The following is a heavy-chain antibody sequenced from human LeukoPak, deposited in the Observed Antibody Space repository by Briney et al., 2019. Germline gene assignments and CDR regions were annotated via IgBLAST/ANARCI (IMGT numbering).Heavy chain of an antibody. CDR2: IYPGDSDT. D-gene: IGHD3-10*01. J-gene: IGHJ4*02. Sequence: GASLQISCKGSGSSFTSYWIGWVRQMPGKGREWMGIIYPGDSDTRYSPSFQGQVTISADKSISTAYLHWSSLKASDTAMYYCTSSPYYGSGSRWGQGTLVTVSS. V-gene: IGHV5-51*01. CDR3: TSSPYYGSGSR. CDR1: GSSFTSYW.